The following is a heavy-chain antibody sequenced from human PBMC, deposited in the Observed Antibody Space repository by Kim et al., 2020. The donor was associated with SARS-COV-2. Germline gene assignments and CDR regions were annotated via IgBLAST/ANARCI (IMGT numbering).Heavy chain of an antibody. Sequence: ENARSVRGRFTNSRDDSKNTLYLQMNSLKTEDTAVYYCATVGTTTYVFDYWGQGALVTVSS. D-gene: IGHD1-26*01. V-gene: IGHV3-72*01. J-gene: IGHJ4*02. CDR3: ATVGTTTYVFDY.